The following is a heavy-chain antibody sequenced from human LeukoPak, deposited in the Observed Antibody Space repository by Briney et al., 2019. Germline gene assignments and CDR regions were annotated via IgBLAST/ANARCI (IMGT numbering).Heavy chain of an antibody. CDR3: AKESVSQDFDY. CDR2: ISYDGSNK. D-gene: IGHD2-15*01. CDR1: GFTFSSYG. V-gene: IGHV3-30*18. Sequence: PGGSLRLSCAASGFTFSSYGMHWVRQAPGKGLDWVAVISYDGSNKYYADSVKGRFTIARDNPKNTLYLQMNSLRAEDTAVYYCAKESVSQDFDYWGQGTLVTVSS. J-gene: IGHJ4*02.